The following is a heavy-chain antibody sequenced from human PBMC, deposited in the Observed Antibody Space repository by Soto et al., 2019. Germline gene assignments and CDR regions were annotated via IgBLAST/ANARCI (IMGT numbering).Heavy chain of an antibody. V-gene: IGHV3-23*01. CDR2: ITGSGGNT. J-gene: IGHJ5*02. Sequence: PGGSLRLSCAASGFTFSNDVMCWVRQAPGKGLEWVSGITGSGGNTDYADSVKGRFTISRDNSKNTLYLQMNSLRVEDTAVYYCPAPIPHLDPWGQGTLVTVSS. CDR1: GFTFSNDV. CDR3: PAPIPHLDP.